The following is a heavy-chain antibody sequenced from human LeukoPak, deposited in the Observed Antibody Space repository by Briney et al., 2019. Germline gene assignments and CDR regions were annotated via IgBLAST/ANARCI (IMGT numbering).Heavy chain of an antibody. Sequence: GGSLRLSCAASGFTFSSYSMNWVRQAPGKGLEWVSSISSSSSYIYYADSVKGRFTISRDNAKNSLYLQMNSLRAEDTAVYYRAKDGITIFGVVNSWGQGTLVTVSS. J-gene: IGHJ4*02. D-gene: IGHD3-3*01. CDR3: AKDGITIFGVVNS. CDR1: GFTFSSYS. CDR2: ISSSSSYI. V-gene: IGHV3-21*04.